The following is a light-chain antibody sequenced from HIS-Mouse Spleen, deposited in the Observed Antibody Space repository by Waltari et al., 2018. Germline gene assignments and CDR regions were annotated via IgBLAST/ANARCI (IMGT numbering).Light chain of an antibody. CDR1: ALPKKY. Sequence: SYELTQPPSVSVSPGQTARITCSGDALPKKYAYWYQQKSGQAPGLVIYGDSKRPAGRPERLSGSSSGKMATLTISGAQVEDEADYYCYSTDSSGNHRVFGGGTKLTVL. J-gene: IGLJ2*01. CDR3: YSTDSSGNHRV. V-gene: IGLV3-10*01. CDR2: GDS.